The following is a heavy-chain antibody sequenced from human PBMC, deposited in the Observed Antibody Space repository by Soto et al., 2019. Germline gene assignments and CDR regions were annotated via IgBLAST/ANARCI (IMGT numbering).Heavy chain of an antibody. Sequence: SETLSLTCTVSGGSISSGDYYWSWIRQPPGKGLEWIGYIYYSGSTYYNPSLKSRVTISVDTSKNPFSLKLSSVTAADTAVYYCARSLPRNYGMDVWGQGTTVTVSS. D-gene: IGHD3-16*02. J-gene: IGHJ6*02. V-gene: IGHV4-30-4*01. CDR3: ARSLPRNYGMDV. CDR1: GGSISSGDYY. CDR2: IYYSGST.